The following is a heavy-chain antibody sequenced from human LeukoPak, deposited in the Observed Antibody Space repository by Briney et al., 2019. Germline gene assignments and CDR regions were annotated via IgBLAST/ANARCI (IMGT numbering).Heavy chain of an antibody. CDR1: GFTFSSYE. CDR2: ISSAGTTK. V-gene: IGHV3-48*03. Sequence: GGSLRLSCAASGFTFSSYEMNRVRQAPGKVLEWISYISSAGTTKIYADSVRGRFTISRDNAKNSLYLQMNSLRAEDTAVYYCARDYWFDPWGHGTLVTVSS. CDR3: ARDYWFDP. J-gene: IGHJ5*02.